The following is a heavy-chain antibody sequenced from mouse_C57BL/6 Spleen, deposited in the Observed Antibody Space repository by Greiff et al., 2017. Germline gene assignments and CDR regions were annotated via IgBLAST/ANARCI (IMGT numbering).Heavy chain of an antibody. CDR3: ARPRKLTGMFAY. D-gene: IGHD4-1*01. CDR2: INPNNGGT. V-gene: IGHV1-26*01. Sequence: EVQLQQSGPELVKPGASVKISCKASGYTFTDYYMNWVKQSHGKSLEWIGDINPNNGGTSYNQKFKGKATLTVDKSSSTAYMELRSLTSEDSAVYYCARPRKLTGMFAYWGQGTLVTVSA. CDR1: GYTFTDYY. J-gene: IGHJ3*01.